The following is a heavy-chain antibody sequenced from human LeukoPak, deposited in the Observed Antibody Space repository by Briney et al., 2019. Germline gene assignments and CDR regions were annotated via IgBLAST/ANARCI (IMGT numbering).Heavy chain of an antibody. Sequence: SETLSLTCTVSGGSISSGGYYWSWIRQHPGKGLEWLGYIYYSGSTYYNPSLKSRVTISVDTSKNQFSLKLSSVTAADMAVYYCARENCSGGSCSHRRYYFDYWGQGTLVTVSS. CDR1: GGSISSGGYY. CDR3: ARENCSGGSCSHRRYYFDY. CDR2: IYYSGST. D-gene: IGHD2-15*01. V-gene: IGHV4-31*03. J-gene: IGHJ4*02.